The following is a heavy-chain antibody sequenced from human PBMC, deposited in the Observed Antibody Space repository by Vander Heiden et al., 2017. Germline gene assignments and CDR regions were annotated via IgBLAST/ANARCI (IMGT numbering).Heavy chain of an antibody. CDR3: ATRDIVVVVAASGYYGMDV. V-gene: IGHV3-30-3*01. CDR1: GFTFSSYA. J-gene: IGHJ6*02. Sequence: QVQLVESGGGVVQPGRSLRLSCAASGFTFSSYAMPWVRQAPGKGLEWVAVISYDGSNKYYADSVKGRFTISRDNSKNTLYLQMNSLRAEDTAVYYCATRDIVVVVAASGYYGMDVWGQGTTVTVSS. D-gene: IGHD2-15*01. CDR2: ISYDGSNK.